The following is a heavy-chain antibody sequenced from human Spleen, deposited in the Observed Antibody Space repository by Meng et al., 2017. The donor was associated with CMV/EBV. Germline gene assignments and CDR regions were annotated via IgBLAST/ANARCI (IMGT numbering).Heavy chain of an antibody. V-gene: IGHV4-39*01. J-gene: IGHJ6*02. Sequence: GSLRLPCTVSGGSISSSSYYWGWIRQPPGKGLEWIGSIYYSGSTYYNPSLKSRVTISVDTSKNQFSLKLSSVTAADTAVYYCARHETGWFGELLQYYYYYGMDVWGQGTTVTVSS. CDR3: ARHETGWFGELLQYYYYYGMDV. CDR1: GGSISSSSYY. D-gene: IGHD3-10*01. CDR2: IYYSGST.